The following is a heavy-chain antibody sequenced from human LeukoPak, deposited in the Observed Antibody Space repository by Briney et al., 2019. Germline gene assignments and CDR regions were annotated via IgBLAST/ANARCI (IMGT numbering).Heavy chain of an antibody. CDR2: ISSSSSYI. D-gene: IGHD3-22*01. V-gene: IGHV3-21*01. CDR3: ARDTYYYDSSGYKPGEIDY. J-gene: IGHJ4*02. CDR1: GFTFSSYS. Sequence: PGRSLRLSCAASGFTFSSYSMNWVRQAPGKGPEWVSSISSSSSYIYYADSVKGRFTISRDNAKNSLYLQMNSLRAEDTAVYYCARDTYYYDSSGYKPGEIDYWGQGTLVTVSS.